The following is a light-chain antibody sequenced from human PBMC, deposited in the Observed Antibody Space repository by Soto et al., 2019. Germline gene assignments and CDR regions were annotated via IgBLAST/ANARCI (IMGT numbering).Light chain of an antibody. CDR1: QHISVF. Sequence: TSQHISVFLNGYQHKAAKDPKLLIYTASSLESGVPSRISGGGSGTEFTLTISSLQPDDFATYYCQQTYSTLVTFGPGTKVDIK. CDR3: QQTYSTLVT. CDR2: TAS. J-gene: IGKJ3*01. V-gene: IGKV1-39*01.